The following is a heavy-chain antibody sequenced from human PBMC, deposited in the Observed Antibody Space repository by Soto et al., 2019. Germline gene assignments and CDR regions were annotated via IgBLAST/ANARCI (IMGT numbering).Heavy chain of an antibody. D-gene: IGHD4-17*01. CDR3: ARTTAVPNSLRSRYFFDY. Sequence: PSETLSLTCSVSGGSFSDKTYYWSWIRQPPGKRLEWIGYVYYSGTTNYNPSLKSRVTISVDLSKNQFSLRLSSVTTADTALYYCARTTAVPNSLRSRYFFDYWGQGTLVTVSS. V-gene: IGHV4-61*01. CDR2: VYYSGTT. J-gene: IGHJ4*02. CDR1: GGSFSDKTYY.